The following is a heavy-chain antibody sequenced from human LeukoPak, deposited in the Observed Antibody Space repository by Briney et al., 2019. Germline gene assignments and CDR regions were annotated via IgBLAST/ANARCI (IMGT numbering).Heavy chain of an antibody. V-gene: IGHV3-48*03. Sequence: PGGSLRLSCAASGFTFSSYEMNWVRQAPGKGLEWVSYISSSGSTIYYADSVKGRFTISRDNAKNSLYLQMNSLRAEDTAVYYCAKRSLGYCSGGSCQAWFDPWGQGTLVTVSS. CDR1: GFTFSSYE. J-gene: IGHJ5*02. D-gene: IGHD2-15*01. CDR3: AKRSLGYCSGGSCQAWFDP. CDR2: ISSSGSTI.